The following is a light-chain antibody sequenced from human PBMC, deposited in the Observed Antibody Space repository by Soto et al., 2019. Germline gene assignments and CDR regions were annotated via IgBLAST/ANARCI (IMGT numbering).Light chain of an antibody. Sequence: DIQLTQSPSTLSASIGDRVTITCRASQSVDHWLAWYQQKPGEAPNLLISRTSTLQSGVPLRFSGSGSGTEFTLTISGLRPVFFATYYSGKYRLYSKTF. V-gene: IGKV1-5*03. CDR3: GKYRLYSKT. CDR1: QSVDHW. J-gene: IGKJ1*01. CDR2: RTS.